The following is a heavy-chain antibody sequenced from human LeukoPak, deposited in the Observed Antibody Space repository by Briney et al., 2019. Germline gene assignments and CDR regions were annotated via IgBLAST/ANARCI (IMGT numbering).Heavy chain of an antibody. CDR2: IYYSGST. J-gene: IGHJ5*02. V-gene: IGHV4-59*08. Sequence: SETLSLTCTVSGGSISTYFWSWIRQPPGKGLEWIGYIYYSGSTNNNPSLKSRVTISVDTSKNQFSLKLSSVTAADTAVYYCATTQVMAPYNWFDPWGQGTLVTVSS. CDR1: GGSISTYF. D-gene: IGHD2-21*01. CDR3: ATTQVMAPYNWFDP.